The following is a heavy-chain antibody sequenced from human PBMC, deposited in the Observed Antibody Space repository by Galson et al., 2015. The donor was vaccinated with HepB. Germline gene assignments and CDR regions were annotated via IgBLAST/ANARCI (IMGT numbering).Heavy chain of an antibody. V-gene: IGHV1-3*01. Sequence: SVKVSCKASGYTFTSYAMHWVRQAPGQRLEWMGWINAGNGNTKYSQKFQGRVTITRDTSASTAYMELSSLRSEDTAVYYCARAPRSVWGYYDSSGYQTAFDYWGQGTLVTVSS. CDR1: GYTFTSYA. D-gene: IGHD3-22*01. CDR3: ARAPRSVWGYYDSSGYQTAFDY. J-gene: IGHJ4*02. CDR2: INAGNGNT.